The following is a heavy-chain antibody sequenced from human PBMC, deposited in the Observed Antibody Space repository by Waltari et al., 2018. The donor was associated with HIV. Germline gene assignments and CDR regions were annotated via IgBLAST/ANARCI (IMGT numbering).Heavy chain of an antibody. D-gene: IGHD3-22*01. CDR2: VSGSGAKS. V-gene: IGHV3-23*01. J-gene: IGHJ4*02. Sequence: EVQLLESGGGLVQPGGSRRPSCAASGFAFVSYDITWVRQSPERGLEWVAAVSGSGAKSFYADSVKGRFTISRDNSKNTVFLQMNSLRAADTAIYYCAKAYYENTAYYYDFWGRGTRVTVSS. CDR3: AKAYYENTAYYYDF. CDR1: GFAFVSYD.